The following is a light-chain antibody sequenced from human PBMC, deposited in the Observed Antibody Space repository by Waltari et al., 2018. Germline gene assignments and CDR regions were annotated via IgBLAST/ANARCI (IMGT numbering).Light chain of an antibody. V-gene: IGLV2-14*03. Sequence: QSALTQPASVSGSPGQSITISCTGTSSDVGTYDYVSWYQQHPGKAPKLMIYHVTKRPSGIANRFSGSKSGNTASLTISGLQAEDEADYYCSSYTTSSTVYVFGTGTKVTVL. CDR3: SSYTTSSTVYV. CDR2: HVT. CDR1: SSDVGTYDY. J-gene: IGLJ1*01.